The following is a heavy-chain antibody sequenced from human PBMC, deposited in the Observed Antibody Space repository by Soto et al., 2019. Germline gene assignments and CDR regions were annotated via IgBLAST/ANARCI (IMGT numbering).Heavy chain of an antibody. Sequence: ASVKVSCKASGYTFTSYAMHWVRQAPGQRLEWMGWINAGNGNTKYSQKFQGRVTITRDTSASTAYMELSSLRSEDTAVYYCARGNIVVVVAAEYGMDVWGQGTTVTVSS. V-gene: IGHV1-3*01. CDR1: GYTFTSYA. D-gene: IGHD2-15*01. CDR3: ARGNIVVVVAAEYGMDV. J-gene: IGHJ6*02. CDR2: INAGNGNT.